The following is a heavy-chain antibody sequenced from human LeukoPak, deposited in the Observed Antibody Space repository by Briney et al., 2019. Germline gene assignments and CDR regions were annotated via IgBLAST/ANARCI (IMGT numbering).Heavy chain of an antibody. CDR3: ARHPSDWYDVRNNWFDP. CDR1: GYSISSGYY. D-gene: IGHD1-1*01. V-gene: IGHV4-38-2*01. Sequence: SETLSLTCGDSGYSISSGYYWVWIRQPPGKRVEWIGRIYHSGKSYYNPSLKSRVTMSVNTSRNQFSLKLSSVTTADTAVYYCARHPSDWYDVRNNWFDPWGQGILVTVSS. J-gene: IGHJ5*02. CDR2: IYHSGKS.